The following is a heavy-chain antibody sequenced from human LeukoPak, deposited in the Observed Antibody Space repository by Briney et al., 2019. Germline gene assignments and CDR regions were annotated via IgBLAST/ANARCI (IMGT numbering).Heavy chain of an antibody. J-gene: IGHJ4*02. V-gene: IGHV4-34*01. CDR2: INHSGST. CDR1: GGSFSGYY. D-gene: IGHD2-2*01. CDR3: ARSYAHDY. Sequence: SETLSLTCAVYGGSFSGYYWSWTRQPPGKGLEWIGEINHSGSTNYNPSLKSRVTISVDTSKNQFSLKLSSVTAADTAVYYCARSYAHDYWGQGTLVTVSS.